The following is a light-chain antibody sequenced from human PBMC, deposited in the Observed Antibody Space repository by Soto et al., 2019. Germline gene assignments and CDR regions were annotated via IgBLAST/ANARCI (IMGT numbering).Light chain of an antibody. V-gene: IGKV1-39*01. CDR1: QSISSY. Sequence: DIQMTQSPSSLSASVGDRVTITCRASQSISSYLNWYQQKPGKAPKLLIYAASSLQSGVPSRFSGSGSGTDVTLTISSLQPEDCATYYCQQRYSTPRTFGGGTKVEIK. CDR2: AAS. CDR3: QQRYSTPRT. J-gene: IGKJ4*01.